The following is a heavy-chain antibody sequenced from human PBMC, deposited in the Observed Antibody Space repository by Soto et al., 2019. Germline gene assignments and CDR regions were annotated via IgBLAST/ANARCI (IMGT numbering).Heavy chain of an antibody. Sequence: GGSLRLSCAASGFGFSSYWMHWVRQAPGKGLVWVSRTNNDGSATTYADSVRGRFTSFRDNAKNTLFLQMTSLGVEDTAVYYCAREMATISLGAFEIWGEGTMVTVSS. V-gene: IGHV3-74*01. D-gene: IGHD5-12*01. CDR3: AREMATISLGAFEI. CDR1: GFGFSSYW. CDR2: TNNDGSAT. J-gene: IGHJ3*02.